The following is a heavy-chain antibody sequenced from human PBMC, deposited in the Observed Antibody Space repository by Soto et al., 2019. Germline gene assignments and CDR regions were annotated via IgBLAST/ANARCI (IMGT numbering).Heavy chain of an antibody. CDR3: AKDHGGYSGYDQNYYYYYGMDV. J-gene: IGHJ6*02. V-gene: IGHV3-30*18. CDR2: ISYDGSNK. D-gene: IGHD5-12*01. CDR1: GFTFSSYG. Sequence: PGGSLRLSCAASGFTFSSYGMHWVRQAPGKGLEWVAVISYDGSNKYYADSVKGRFTISRDNSKNTLYLQMNSLRAEDTAVYYCAKDHGGYSGYDQNYYYYYGMDVWGQGTTVTVSS.